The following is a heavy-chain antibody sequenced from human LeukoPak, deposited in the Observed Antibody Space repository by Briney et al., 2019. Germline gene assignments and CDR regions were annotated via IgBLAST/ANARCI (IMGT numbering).Heavy chain of an antibody. J-gene: IGHJ4*02. Sequence: ASVKVSCKVSGYTFTRSAFSWVRQAPGHGLEWMGRINAYNGKTEYSEKLQGRLTMTTETSSRTLYLELRSLGSDDTAVYFCARDTPQHLKRFDDWGQGTLVTVSS. CDR1: GYTFTRSA. D-gene: IGHD1-1*01. CDR2: INAYNGKT. CDR3: ARDTPQHLKRFDD. V-gene: IGHV1-18*01.